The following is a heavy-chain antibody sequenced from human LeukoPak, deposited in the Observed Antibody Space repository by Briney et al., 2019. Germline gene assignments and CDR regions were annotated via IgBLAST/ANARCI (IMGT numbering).Heavy chain of an antibody. J-gene: IGHJ4*02. D-gene: IGHD3-10*01. CDR3: ARTTTRYYYGSGSYALGY. Sequence: GRSLRLSCAASGFTFSTYAMHWVRQGPGKGLEWVAVISYDGSNKYYADSVKGRFTISRDNSKNTLYLQMSSLSAEDTAVYYCARTTTRYYYGSGSYALGYWGQGTLVTVPS. V-gene: IGHV3-30-3*01. CDR2: ISYDGSNK. CDR1: GFTFSTYA.